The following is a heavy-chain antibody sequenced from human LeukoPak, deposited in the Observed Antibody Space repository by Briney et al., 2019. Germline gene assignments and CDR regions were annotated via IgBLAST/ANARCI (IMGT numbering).Heavy chain of an antibody. Sequence: ASVKVSCKVSGYTLTELSIHWLRQAPGQGLEWMAWINPNNGGTYYTQKFQGRVTMTRDTSISTAYMELSRLRSDDTAVYYCARGRGRITMVRGTLLNWFDPWGQGTLVTVSS. CDR3: ARGRGRITMVRGTLLNWFDP. CDR1: GYTLTELS. V-gene: IGHV1-2*02. CDR2: INPNNGGT. D-gene: IGHD3-10*01. J-gene: IGHJ5*02.